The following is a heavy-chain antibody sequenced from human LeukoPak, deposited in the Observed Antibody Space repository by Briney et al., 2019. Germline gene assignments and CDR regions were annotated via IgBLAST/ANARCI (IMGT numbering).Heavy chain of an antibody. D-gene: IGHD3-3*01. Sequence: GGSLRLSCAASGFTFSSYAMSWVRQAPGKGLEWVSAISGSGGSTYYADSVKGRFTISRDHSKNTLYLQMNSLRAEDTAVYYCATPTGPLLRLLEWLSDAFDIWGQGTMVTVSS. CDR3: ATPTGPLLRLLEWLSDAFDI. CDR2: ISGSGGST. J-gene: IGHJ3*02. V-gene: IGHV3-23*01. CDR1: GFTFSSYA.